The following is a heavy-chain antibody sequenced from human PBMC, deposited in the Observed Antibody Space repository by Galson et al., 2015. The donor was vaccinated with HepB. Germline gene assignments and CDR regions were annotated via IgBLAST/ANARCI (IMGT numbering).Heavy chain of an antibody. CDR1: GFTFRTYA. V-gene: IGHV3-30*04. Sequence: SLRLSCAASGFTFRTYAMHWVRQAPGKGLEWVAVISYDGSQKYYADSVKGRFTISRENSKNTLYPQMNSLRAEDTAVYYCATDFWSGYLRLYYYYGMDVWGQGTTVTVSS. D-gene: IGHD3-3*01. CDR3: ATDFWSGYLRLYYYYGMDV. CDR2: ISYDGSQK. J-gene: IGHJ6*02.